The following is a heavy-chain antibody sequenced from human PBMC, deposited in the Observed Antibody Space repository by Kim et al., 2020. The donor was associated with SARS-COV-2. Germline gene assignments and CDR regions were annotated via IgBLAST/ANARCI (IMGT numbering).Heavy chain of an antibody. CDR3: ARQRSGFQQLARPIYGMDV. V-gene: IGHV4-59*08. D-gene: IGHD6-13*01. J-gene: IGHJ6*02. Sequence: SETLSLTCTVSGGSISSYYWSWIRQPPGKGLEWIGYIYYSGSTNYNPSLKSRVTISVDTSKNQFSLKLSSVTAADTAVYYCARQRSGFQQLARPIYGMDVWGQGTTVTVSS. CDR1: GGSISSYY. CDR2: IYYSGST.